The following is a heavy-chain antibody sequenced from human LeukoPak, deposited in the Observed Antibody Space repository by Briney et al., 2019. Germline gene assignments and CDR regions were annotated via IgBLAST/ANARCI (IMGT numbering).Heavy chain of an antibody. Sequence: PGGSLRLSCAASGFTFSSYAMHWVRQAPGKGLEWVAVIPYDGSNKYYADSVKGRFTISRDNSKNTLYLQMNSLRAEDTAVYYCARDRSLGYSYGYGYWGQGTLVTVSS. CDR1: GFTFSSYA. CDR2: IPYDGSNK. D-gene: IGHD5-18*01. V-gene: IGHV3-30-3*01. J-gene: IGHJ4*02. CDR3: ARDRSLGYSYGYGY.